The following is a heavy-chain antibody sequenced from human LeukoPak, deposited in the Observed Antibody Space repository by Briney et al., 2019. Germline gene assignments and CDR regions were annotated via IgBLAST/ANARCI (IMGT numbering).Heavy chain of an antibody. J-gene: IGHJ4*02. CDR3: ARVAAGYSVNYFDY. Sequence: PGGSLRLSCAASGFTFSSYSMIWVRQAPGKGLEWVSSISSSSGHIYYAHSVKGRFTISRDNVENSLYLQMNSLRDEDTAVYYCARVAAGYSVNYFDYWGQGTLVTVSS. D-gene: IGHD4-23*01. CDR2: ISSSSGHI. V-gene: IGHV3-21*01. CDR1: GFTFSSYS.